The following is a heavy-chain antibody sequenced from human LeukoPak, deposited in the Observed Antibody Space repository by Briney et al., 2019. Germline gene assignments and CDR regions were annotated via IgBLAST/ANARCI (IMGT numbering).Heavy chain of an antibody. J-gene: IGHJ4*02. CDR3: ARRQKYGDYVDY. Sequence: SETLSLTCTVSGGSISSSYYYWGWIRQPPGKGLEWIGSIYSSGSTYYSPSLKSRVTISVDTSKNQFSLKLTSVTAADTAVYYCARRQKYGDYVDYWGQGTLVTVSS. CDR1: GGSISSSYYY. CDR2: IYSSGST. V-gene: IGHV4-39*01. D-gene: IGHD4-17*01.